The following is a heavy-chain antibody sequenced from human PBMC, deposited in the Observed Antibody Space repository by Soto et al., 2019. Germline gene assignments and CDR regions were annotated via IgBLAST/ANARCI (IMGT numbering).Heavy chain of an antibody. CDR3: AKANTAMGSLCCWFDP. CDR1: GFTFSSYA. CDR2: ISGSGGST. D-gene: IGHD5-18*01. V-gene: IGHV3-23*01. J-gene: IGHJ5*02. Sequence: EVQLLESGGGLVQPGGSLRLSCAASGFTFSSYAMSWVRQAPGKGLEWVSAISGSGGSTYYADSVKGRFTISRDNSKNTLYLQMNGLRAEDTAVYYCAKANTAMGSLCCWFDPWGQGTLVTVSS.